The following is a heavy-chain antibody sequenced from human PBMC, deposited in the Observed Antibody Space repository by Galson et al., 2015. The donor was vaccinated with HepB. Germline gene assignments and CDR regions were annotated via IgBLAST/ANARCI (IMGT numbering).Heavy chain of an antibody. V-gene: IGHV2-70*01. J-gene: IGHJ4*02. CDR1: GFSLSTSGMC. D-gene: IGHD4-17*01. Sequence: PALVKPTQTLTLTCTFSGFSLSTSGMCVSWIRQPPGKALEWLALIDWDDDKYYSTSLKTRLTISKDTSKNQVVLTMTNMDPVDTATYYCARTDMTTVTGGSYYSDYWGQGTLVTVSS. CDR3: ARTDMTTVTGGSYYSDY. CDR2: IDWDDDK.